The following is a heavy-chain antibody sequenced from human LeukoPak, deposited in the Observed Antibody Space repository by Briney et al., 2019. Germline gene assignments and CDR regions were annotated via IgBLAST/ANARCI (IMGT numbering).Heavy chain of an antibody. Sequence: ASVKVSCKASGYTFTSYGFSWVRQAPGQGLEWMGWISVYNGNTNYAQKLQGTVTMTRDTSTSTVYMELSSLRSEDTAVYYCARGGEMATVLHLYYFDYWGQGTLVTVSS. V-gene: IGHV1-18*01. CDR1: GYTFTSYG. CDR2: ISVYNGNT. J-gene: IGHJ4*02. CDR3: ARGGEMATVLHLYYFDY. D-gene: IGHD5-24*01.